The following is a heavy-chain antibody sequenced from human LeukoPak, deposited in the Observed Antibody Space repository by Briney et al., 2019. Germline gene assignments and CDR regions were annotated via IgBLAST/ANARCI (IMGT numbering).Heavy chain of an antibody. CDR2: IYYSGST. J-gene: IGHJ5*02. D-gene: IGHD2-2*01. V-gene: IGHV4-59*12. Sequence: SETLSLTCTVSGGSISSYYWSWIRQPPGKGLEWIGYIYYSGSTNYNPSLKSRVTISVDTSKNQFSLKLSSVTAADTAVYYCARLRYCSSTSCPRFGKNWFDPWGQGTLVTVSS. CDR1: GGSISSYY. CDR3: ARLRYCSSTSCPRFGKNWFDP.